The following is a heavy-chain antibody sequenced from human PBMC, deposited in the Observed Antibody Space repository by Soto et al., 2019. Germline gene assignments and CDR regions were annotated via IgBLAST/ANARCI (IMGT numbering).Heavy chain of an antibody. V-gene: IGHV5-51*01. CDR2: IYPGDSDT. CDR1: GYSFTSYW. CDR3: ARHVGSGSYLTPGLVDYYYHYGMDV. D-gene: IGHD1-26*01. J-gene: IGHJ6*01. Sequence: GECLTSSCKVSGYSFTSYWIVWVLQMPGKGLEWTGIIYPGDSDTRYSPSFQGQVTISADKSISTAYLQWSSLKASDTAMYYCARHVGSGSYLTPGLVDYYYHYGMDVWGQGTPVTVSS.